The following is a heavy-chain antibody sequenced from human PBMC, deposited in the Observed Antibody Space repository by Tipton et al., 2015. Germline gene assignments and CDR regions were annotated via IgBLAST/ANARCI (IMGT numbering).Heavy chain of an antibody. CDR1: GYKFTSYW. Sequence: QLVQSGAEVKKPGESLNISCKGSGYKFTSYWIGWVRQMPGKGLEWMGIIYPGDSDTKYSPSFQGQVTISADKSISTAYLQWSSLKASDTAIYYCARQPLVYAINGWLDSWGQGTLVTVSS. D-gene: IGHD2-8*01. V-gene: IGHV5-51*01. CDR3: ARQPLVYAINGWLDS. J-gene: IGHJ5*01. CDR2: IYPGDSDT.